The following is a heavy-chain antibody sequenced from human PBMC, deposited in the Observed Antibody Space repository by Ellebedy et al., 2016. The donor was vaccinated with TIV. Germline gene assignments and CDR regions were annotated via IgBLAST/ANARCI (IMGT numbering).Heavy chain of an antibody. CDR2: ISWDGDKT. D-gene: IGHD1-26*01. CDR3: AKADLFSASYRVVNFDY. CDR1: GFTFADYT. V-gene: IGHV3-43*01. J-gene: IGHJ4*02. Sequence: GGSLRLSCAASGFTFADYTMHWVRQAPGKGLEWVSLISWDGDKTYYSDSVKGRFTISRDNDKNSLFLQMNSLRTEDTALYYCAKADLFSASYRVVNFDYWGQGTLVTVSS.